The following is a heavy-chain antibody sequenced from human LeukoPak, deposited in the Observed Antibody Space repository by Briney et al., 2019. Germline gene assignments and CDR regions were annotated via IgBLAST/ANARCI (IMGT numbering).Heavy chain of an antibody. D-gene: IGHD6-25*01. CDR2: IWYDGSNK. Sequence: GGSLRLSCAASGFTFSSYGMHWVRQAPGKGLEWVAVIWYDGSNKYYADSVKGRFTISRDNAKNSLYLQMNSLRAEDTAVYYCARPGAAKDADDAFDIWGQGTMVTVSS. V-gene: IGHV3-33*01. CDR3: ARPGAAKDADDAFDI. CDR1: GFTFSSYG. J-gene: IGHJ3*02.